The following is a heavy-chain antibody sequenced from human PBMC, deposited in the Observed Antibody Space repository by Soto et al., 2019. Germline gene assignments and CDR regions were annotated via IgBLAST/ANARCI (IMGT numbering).Heavy chain of an antibody. J-gene: IGHJ5*02. D-gene: IGHD3-9*01. CDR1: GFSLSSSGVG. CDR3: ARNNILTGYYPFDP. Sequence: SGPTLVNPTQTLTLTCTFSGFSLSSSGVGVGWIRQPPGKALEWLALIYWDGDKRYSPSLKSRLTITKDTSKNQVALTMTNMDPVDTATYYCARNNILTGYYPFDPWGQGTLVTVSS. CDR2: IYWDGDK. V-gene: IGHV2-5*02.